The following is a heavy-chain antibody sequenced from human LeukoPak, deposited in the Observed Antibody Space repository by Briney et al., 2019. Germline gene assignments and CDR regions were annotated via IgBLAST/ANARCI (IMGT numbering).Heavy chain of an antibody. CDR3: ARESSPDDFWSGYYYGYYFDY. J-gene: IGHJ4*02. V-gene: IGHV3-74*01. CDR1: GFTVSSYW. Sequence: AGGSLRLSCAASGFTVSSYWMHWVRHAPGKGLVWVSRINSDGSSTSYADSVKGRFTISRDNAKNTLYLQMNSLRAEDTAVYYCARESSPDDFWSGYYYGYYFDYWGQGTLVTVSS. D-gene: IGHD3-3*01. CDR2: INSDGSST.